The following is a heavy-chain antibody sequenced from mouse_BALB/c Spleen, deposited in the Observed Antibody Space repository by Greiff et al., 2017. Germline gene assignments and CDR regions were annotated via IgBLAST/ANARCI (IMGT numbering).Heavy chain of an antibody. J-gene: IGHJ2*01. CDR2: ISYSGST. CDR3: ARRGAYYGNYVGYFDY. V-gene: IGHV3-2*02. Sequence: EVKLQESGPGLVKPSQSLSLTCTVTGYSITSDYAWNWIRQFPGNKLEWMGYISYSGSTSYNPSLKSRISITRDTSKNQFFLQLNSVTTEDTATYYCARRGAYYGNYVGYFDYWGQGTTLTVSS. CDR1: GYSITSDYA. D-gene: IGHD2-10*01.